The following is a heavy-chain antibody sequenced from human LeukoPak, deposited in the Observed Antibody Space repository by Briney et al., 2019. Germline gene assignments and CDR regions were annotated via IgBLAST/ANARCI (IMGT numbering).Heavy chain of an antibody. D-gene: IGHD3-3*01. CDR2: IIPIFGTT. CDR3: ARVTIFGVVIRAAHDY. V-gene: IGHV1-69*13. J-gene: IGHJ4*02. Sequence: SVKVSCKASGGTFSSYAINWVRQAPGQGLEWMGGIIPIFGTTNYAQKFQGTVTITADESTSTAYMELSSLRSDDTAVYYCARVTIFGVVIRAAHDYWGQGTLVTVSS. CDR1: GGTFSSYA.